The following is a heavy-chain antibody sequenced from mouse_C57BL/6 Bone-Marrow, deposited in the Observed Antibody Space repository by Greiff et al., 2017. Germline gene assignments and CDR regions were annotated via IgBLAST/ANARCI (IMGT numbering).Heavy chain of an antibody. Sequence: VQLQQPGAELVKPGASVKLSCKASGYTFTSYWMQWVKQRPGQGLEWIGEIVPSDSYTNYNQKFKGKATLTVDTSSSTAYMQLSSLTSEDSAFYYCARDGYYPAWFAYWGQGTLVTVSA. J-gene: IGHJ3*01. D-gene: IGHD2-3*01. CDR3: ARDGYYPAWFAY. CDR2: IVPSDSYT. V-gene: IGHV1-50*01. CDR1: GYTFTSYW.